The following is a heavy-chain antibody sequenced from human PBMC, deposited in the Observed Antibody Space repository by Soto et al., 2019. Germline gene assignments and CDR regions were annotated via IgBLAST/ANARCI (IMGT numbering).Heavy chain of an antibody. V-gene: IGHV4-31*03. J-gene: IGHJ5*02. CDR1: GASISSGDYY. Sequence: QVQLQESGPGLVKPSQTLSLTCHVSGASISSGDYYWSWLRQHPGQGLEWIGYLYYTGGTYYNPSLRSRVTISLDVSKIQFSLTLTSMTAADTAVYFCARLPLVNGAYGWFDPWGQVTLVTVSS. CDR2: LYYTGGT. D-gene: IGHD4-17*01. CDR3: ARLPLVNGAYGWFDP.